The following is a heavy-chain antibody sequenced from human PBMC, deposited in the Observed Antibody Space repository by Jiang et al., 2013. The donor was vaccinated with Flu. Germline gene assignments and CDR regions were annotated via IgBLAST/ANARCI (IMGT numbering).Heavy chain of an antibody. CDR3: ARDSRGGSGSYYNPHDY. Sequence: VQLVESGAEVKKPGSSVKVSCKASGGTFSSYAISWVRQAPGQGLEWMGGIIPIFGTANYAQKFQGRVTITADESTSTAYMELSSLRSEDTAVYYCARDSRGGSGSYYNPHDYWGQGTLVTVSS. D-gene: IGHD3-10*01. V-gene: IGHV1-69*01. J-gene: IGHJ4*02. CDR1: GGTFSSYA. CDR2: IIPIFGTA.